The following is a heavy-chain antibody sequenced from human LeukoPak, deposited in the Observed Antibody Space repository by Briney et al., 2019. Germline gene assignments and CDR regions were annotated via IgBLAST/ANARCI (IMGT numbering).Heavy chain of an antibody. J-gene: IGHJ6*03. CDR1: GGSIPSGSYY. Sequence: SETLSLTCTVAGGSIPSGSYYWGWIRQPPGKGLEWIGSIYYSGGTYYNPSLKSRVTISADTSKNHFSLNLNSVTAADTAVYYCAASSKWPLYMDVWGKGTTVTVSS. D-gene: IGHD5-12*01. CDR3: AASSKWPLYMDV. CDR2: IYYSGGT. V-gene: IGHV4-39*02.